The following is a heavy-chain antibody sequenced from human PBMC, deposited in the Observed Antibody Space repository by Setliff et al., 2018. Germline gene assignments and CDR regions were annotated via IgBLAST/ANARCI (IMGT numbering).Heavy chain of an antibody. V-gene: IGHV3-9*01. CDR3: VRDWASGDDH. CDR2: ISWNSGSI. D-gene: IGHD3-10*01. Sequence: GGSLRLSCAASGFTFDDYAMHWVRQAPGKGLEWVSGISWNSGSIGYADSVKGRFTISRDNAKNSLFLQMNILEVEDTAVYYCVRDWASGDDHWGRGTLVTVSS. J-gene: IGHJ4*02. CDR1: GFTFDDYA.